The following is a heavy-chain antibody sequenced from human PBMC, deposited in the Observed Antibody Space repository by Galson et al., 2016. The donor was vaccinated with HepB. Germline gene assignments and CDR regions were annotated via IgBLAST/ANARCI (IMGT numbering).Heavy chain of an antibody. CDR1: GFIFSGYW. J-gene: IGHJ3*02. CDR2: IKSDGSSR. CDR3: AREVVTVDAFDI. V-gene: IGHV3-74*01. D-gene: IGHD2-21*02. Sequence: SLRLSCAASGFIFSGYWMHWVRQVPGKGLVWVSRIKSDGSSRTYADSVKGRFTISRDNAKSTLYLQMNSLRDDDTALYYCAREVVTVDAFDIWGQGTIVTVSS.